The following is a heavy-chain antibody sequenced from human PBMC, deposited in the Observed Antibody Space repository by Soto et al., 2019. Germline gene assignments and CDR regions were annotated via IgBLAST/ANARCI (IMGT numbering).Heavy chain of an antibody. V-gene: IGHV3-30*18. CDR2: LSYDGSNK. J-gene: IGHJ6*02. Sequence: GGSLRLACAASGFTFSSYGMHWVRQAPGKGLEWVAVLSYDGSNKYYADSVKGRFTISRDNSRNTLYLQMNSLRAEDTAVYYCAKEGSSSAGSPFVYYYYGMDVWGQATTVTVSS. D-gene: IGHD3-10*01. CDR3: AKEGSSSAGSPFVYYYYGMDV. CDR1: GFTFSSYG.